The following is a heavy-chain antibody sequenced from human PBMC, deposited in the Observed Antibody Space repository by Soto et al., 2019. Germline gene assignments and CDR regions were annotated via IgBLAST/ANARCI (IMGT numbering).Heavy chain of an antibody. CDR1: GFTFSNYN. D-gene: IGHD2-21*02. V-gene: IGHV3-21*04. CDR3: LCGGDCLAWGY. J-gene: IGHJ4*02. Sequence: EVQLVESGGGLVKPGGSLRLSCAASGFTFSNYNMRWVRQAPGKGLEWVSFISSSSSHIYYADSVKGRFTISRDNAKNSLYLQMDSLRAEDTAVYYCLCGGDCLAWGYWGQGTLVTVSS. CDR2: ISSSSSHI.